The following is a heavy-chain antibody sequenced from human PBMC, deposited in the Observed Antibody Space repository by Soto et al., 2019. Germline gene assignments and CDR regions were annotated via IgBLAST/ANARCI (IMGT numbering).Heavy chain of an antibody. D-gene: IGHD3-10*01. CDR2: IYWDNDK. V-gene: IGHV2-5*02. Sequence: QITLKESGPTLVKPTQTLTLTCAFSGFSLNTRGVGVGWIRQPPGKALEWLALIYWDNDKRYSPSLKSRLTITKYTPKNHVVLMMTDMDPVDTATYYCAHNNYYGSGSVYWGQGTLVTVSS. CDR1: GFSLNTRGVG. CDR3: AHNNYYGSGSVY. J-gene: IGHJ4*02.